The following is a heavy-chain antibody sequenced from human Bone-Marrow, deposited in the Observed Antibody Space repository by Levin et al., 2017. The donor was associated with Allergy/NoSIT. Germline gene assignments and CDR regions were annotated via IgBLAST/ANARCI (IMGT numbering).Heavy chain of an antibody. J-gene: IGHJ4*02. D-gene: IGHD3-10*01. CDR2: FDPEDGET. Sequence: GASVKVSCKVSGYTLTELSIHWVRQAPGKGLEWMGGFDPEDGETIYAQKFQGRVTMTEDTSTDTAFMELSSLRSEDTAVYYCATMSGFGEFLFDSWGQGTLVTVSS. V-gene: IGHV1-24*01. CDR3: ATMSGFGEFLFDS. CDR1: GYTLTELS.